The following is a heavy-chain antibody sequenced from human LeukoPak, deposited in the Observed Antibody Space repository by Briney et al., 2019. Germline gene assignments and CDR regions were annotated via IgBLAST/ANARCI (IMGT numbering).Heavy chain of an antibody. CDR2: ISNDGSNK. V-gene: IGHV3-30*18. J-gene: IGHJ4*02. CDR1: GFTFNSYG. Sequence: PGGSLRLSCVVSGFTFNSYGMHWVRQAPGKGLEWVAVISNDGSNKYYADSVKGRFTISRDNSKNTLYLQMNSLRAEDTAVYYCAKEILWFGELFGGHDYWGQGTLVTVSS. D-gene: IGHD3-10*01. CDR3: AKEILWFGELFGGHDY.